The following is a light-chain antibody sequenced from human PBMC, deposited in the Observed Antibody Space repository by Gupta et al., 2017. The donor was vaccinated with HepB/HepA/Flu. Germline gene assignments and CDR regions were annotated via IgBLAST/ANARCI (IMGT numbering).Light chain of an antibody. CDR2: GAS. V-gene: IGKV3-20*01. CDR1: QSISSNY. Sequence: DIVLPQSPGTLSLSPGERATLSCRASQSISSNYLAWYQQRPGQAPRLLIYGASSRAPGIPDRFSGSGSGTDFTLTISRLESEDFAVYYCHRYDSSSRTFGQGTKVEIK. CDR3: HRYDSSSRT. J-gene: IGKJ1*01.